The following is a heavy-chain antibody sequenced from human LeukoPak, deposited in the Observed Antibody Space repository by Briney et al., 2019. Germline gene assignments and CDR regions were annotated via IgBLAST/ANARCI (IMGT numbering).Heavy chain of an antibody. J-gene: IGHJ4*02. V-gene: IGHV6-1*01. D-gene: IGHD5-12*01. CDR1: GDSVSSNSAA. CDR3: ARGLATGYGFRTFDY. CDR2: TYYRSKWYN. Sequence: SQTLSLTCAISGDSVSSNSAAWNWIRQSPSRGREWLGRTYYRSKWYNDYAESVKSRITINPDTSKNQFSLQLNSVTPEDTAVYYCARGLATGYGFRTFDYWGQGTLVTVSS.